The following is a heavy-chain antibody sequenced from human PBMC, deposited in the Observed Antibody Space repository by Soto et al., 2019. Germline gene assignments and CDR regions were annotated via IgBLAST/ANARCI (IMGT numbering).Heavy chain of an antibody. J-gene: IGHJ4*02. CDR3: ATVPPRIVVVLAEFPT. V-gene: IGHV4-4*02. CDR2: IYHTGIT. CDR1: GTSISSTFW. Sequence: SETLYLTCTVSGTSISSTFWWSWVRQSPGKGLEWIGEIYHTGITKYNPSLKSRVSMSVDKANNQFSLELRSLTAADTAVYYCATVPPRIVVVLAEFPTWGQGALVTVSS. D-gene: IGHD2-21*01.